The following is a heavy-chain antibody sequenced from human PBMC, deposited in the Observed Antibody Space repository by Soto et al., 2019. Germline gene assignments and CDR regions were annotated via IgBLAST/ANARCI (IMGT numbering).Heavy chain of an antibody. Sequence: ASVKVSCKASGYTFTSYGISWVRQAPGQGLEWMGWISAYNGNTNYAQKLQGRVTMTTDTSTSTAYMELRSLRSDDTAVYYCARVFPAYDFWSGYYPYYYYYGMDVWGQGTTVTVS. J-gene: IGHJ6*02. D-gene: IGHD3-3*01. CDR1: GYTFTSYG. V-gene: IGHV1-18*04. CDR2: ISAYNGNT. CDR3: ARVFPAYDFWSGYYPYYYYYGMDV.